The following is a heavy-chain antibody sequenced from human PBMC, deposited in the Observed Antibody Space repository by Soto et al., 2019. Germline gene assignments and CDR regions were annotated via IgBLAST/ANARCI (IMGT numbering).Heavy chain of an antibody. CDR1: GGSISSYY. V-gene: IGHV4-59*01. J-gene: IGHJ6*03. D-gene: IGHD6-6*01. CDR3: ARVVPYYYYYMDV. CDR2: IYYSGST. Sequence: SQTLSLTCTVSGGSISSYYWSWIRQPPGKGLEWIGYIYYSGSTNYNPSLKSRVTISVDTSKNQFSLKLSSVTAADTAVYSCARVVPYYYYYMDVWGKGTTVTVSS.